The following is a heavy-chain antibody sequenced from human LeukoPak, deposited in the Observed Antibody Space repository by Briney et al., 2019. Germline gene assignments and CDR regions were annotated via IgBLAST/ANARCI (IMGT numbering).Heavy chain of an antibody. Sequence: SQTLSLTCTVSGGSFSSGLYYWTWIRQPAGKGLEWIGRIYISGSTNYNPSLKSRVTISRDTSKNEFSLKLSSVTAADTAVYYCARVEEGYGSGRRENYYYYYMDVWGKGTTVTISS. V-gene: IGHV4-61*02. CDR1: GGSFSSGLYY. CDR3: ARVEEGYGSGRRENYYYYYMDV. CDR2: IYISGST. J-gene: IGHJ6*03. D-gene: IGHD3-10*01.